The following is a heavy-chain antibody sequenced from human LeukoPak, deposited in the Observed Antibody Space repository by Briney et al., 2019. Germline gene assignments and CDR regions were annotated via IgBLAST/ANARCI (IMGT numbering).Heavy chain of an antibody. CDR1: GFTFSGSA. Sequence: PGGSLRLSCAASGFTFSGSAMHWVRQASGKGLEWGGRIRSKGKDYATAYAASVKGRFTISRDDSKNTAYLQMNSLKTEDTAVYYCTSMPDFWSATVDLVDHWGQGTLVTVSS. J-gene: IGHJ5*02. D-gene: IGHD3-3*01. CDR3: TSMPDFWSATVDLVDH. CDR2: IRSKGKDYAT. V-gene: IGHV3-73*01.